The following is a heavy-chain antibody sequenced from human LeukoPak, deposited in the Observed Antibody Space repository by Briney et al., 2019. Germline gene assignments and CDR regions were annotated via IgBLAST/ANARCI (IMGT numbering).Heavy chain of an antibody. CDR1: GGSISSYY. J-gene: IGHJ4*02. Sequence: SETLSLTCTVSGGSISSYYWSWIRQPPGKGLEWIGYIYYSGSTNYNPSLKSRVTISVDRSKNQFSLKLSSVTAADTAVYYCARTVMAGYYFDYWGQGTLVTVS. V-gene: IGHV4-59*12. D-gene: IGHD5-18*01. CDR2: IYYSGST. CDR3: ARTVMAGYYFDY.